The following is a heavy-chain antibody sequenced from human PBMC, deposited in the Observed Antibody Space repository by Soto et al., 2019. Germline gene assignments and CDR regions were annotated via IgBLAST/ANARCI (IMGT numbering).Heavy chain of an antibody. J-gene: IGHJ4*02. CDR2: IYPGDSET. D-gene: IGHD6-19*01. V-gene: IGHV5-51*01. CDR3: ARPTYSSGWDS. Sequence: GESLKISCKGSGYSFTSYWIGWVRQMPGKGLEYMGIIYPGDSETRYSPSFQGQVTISVDKSISTAYLQWNSLKASDTAIYYCARPTYSSGWDSWGQGTLVTVSS. CDR1: GYSFTSYW.